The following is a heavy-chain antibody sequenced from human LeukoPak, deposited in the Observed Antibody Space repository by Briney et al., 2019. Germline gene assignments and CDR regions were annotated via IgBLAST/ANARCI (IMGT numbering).Heavy chain of an antibody. D-gene: IGHD1-26*01. V-gene: IGHV3-23*01. CDR3: AKGGAYAALNA. CDR2: VSGSGGTT. CDR1: GFIFSSDA. Sequence: GGSLRLSCAASGFIFSSDAMNWVRQAPGKGLDWVSGVSGSGGTTVYADSVKGRFTISRDISKNTLYLQMNSLRAEDTAVYYCAKGGAYAALNAWGQGTLVSVSS. J-gene: IGHJ5*02.